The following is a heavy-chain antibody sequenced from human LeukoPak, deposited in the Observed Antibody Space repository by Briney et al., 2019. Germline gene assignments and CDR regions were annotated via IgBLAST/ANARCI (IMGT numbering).Heavy chain of an antibody. CDR3: ARPTIALLAFDI. CDR1: GGSFSGYY. CDR2: INHSGST. Sequence: SETLSLTCAAYGGSFSGYYWSWIRQPPGKGLEWIGEINHSGSTNYNPSLKSRVTISVDTSKNQFSLKLSSVTAADTAVYYCARPTIALLAFDIWGQGTMVTVSS. J-gene: IGHJ3*02. D-gene: IGHD5-24*01. V-gene: IGHV4-34*01.